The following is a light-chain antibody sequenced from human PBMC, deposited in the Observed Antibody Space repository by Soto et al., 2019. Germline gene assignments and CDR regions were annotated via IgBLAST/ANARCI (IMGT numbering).Light chain of an antibody. CDR2: DAS. CDR3: QHYGSSPRST. Sequence: EIVLTQSPATLSLSPGERATLSCGASQSLTSRFLAGYQQKPGLALRLLIFDASSRATGIPDRFSGCGSGTAFSLPNLSMEPDDFAVYYCQHYGSSPRSTFGQGTKLVIK. V-gene: IGKV3D-20*01. J-gene: IGKJ2*01. CDR1: QSLTSRF.